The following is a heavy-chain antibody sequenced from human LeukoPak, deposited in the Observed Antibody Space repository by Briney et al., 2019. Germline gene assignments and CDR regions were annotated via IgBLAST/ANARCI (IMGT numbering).Heavy chain of an antibody. Sequence: GASVKVSRKASGYTFTSYAMHWVRQAPGQRLEWMGWINAGNGNTKYSQKFQGRVTITRDTSASTAYMELSSLRSEDTAVYYCARVRPVVVGAQFDYWGQGTLVTVSS. D-gene: IGHD1-26*01. CDR1: GYTFTSYA. V-gene: IGHV1-3*01. J-gene: IGHJ4*02. CDR2: INAGNGNT. CDR3: ARVRPVVVGAQFDY.